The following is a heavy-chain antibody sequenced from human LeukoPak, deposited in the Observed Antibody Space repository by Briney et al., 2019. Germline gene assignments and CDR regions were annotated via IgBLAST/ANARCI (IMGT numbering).Heavy chain of an antibody. V-gene: IGHV4-39*07. CDR2: IYYSGST. J-gene: IGHJ4*02. D-gene: IGHD3-10*01. Sequence: SETLSLTCTVSGGSISSSSYYWGWIRQPPGKGLEWIGSIYYSGSTYYNPSLKSRVTMSVDTSKNQFSLKLSSVTAADTAVYYCARRYGSGFYYFDYWGQGTLVTVSS. CDR1: GGSISSSSYY. CDR3: ARRYGSGFYYFDY.